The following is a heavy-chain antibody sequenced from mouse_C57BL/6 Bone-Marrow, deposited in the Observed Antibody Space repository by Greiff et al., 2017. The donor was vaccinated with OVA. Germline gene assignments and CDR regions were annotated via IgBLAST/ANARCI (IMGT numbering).Heavy chain of an antibody. CDR2: IDPETGGT. CDR1: GYTFTDYE. V-gene: IGHV1-15*01. CDR3: TRGYSNYYAMDY. J-gene: IGHJ4*01. Sequence: QVQLQQSGAELVRPGASVTLSCKASGYTFTDYEMHWVKQTPVHGLEWIGAIDPETGGTAYNQKFKGKAILTDDKSSSTAYMELRSLTSEDSAVYYSTRGYSNYYAMDYWGQGTSVTVSS. D-gene: IGHD2-5*01.